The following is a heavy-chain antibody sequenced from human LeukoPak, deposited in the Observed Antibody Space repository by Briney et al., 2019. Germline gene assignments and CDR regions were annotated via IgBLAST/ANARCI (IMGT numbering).Heavy chain of an antibody. CDR1: GFTFSSYA. CDR3: ARGTTVTGAFNV. V-gene: IGHV3-23*01. J-gene: IGHJ3*01. CDR2: ISGSGGST. D-gene: IGHD4-11*01. Sequence: GGSLRLSCAASGFTFSSYAMSWVRQAPGKGLEWVSAISGSGGSTYYADSVKGRFTISRENAKNSLYLQMNSLTAGDTAVYYCARGTTVTGAFNVWGLGTTVIVSS.